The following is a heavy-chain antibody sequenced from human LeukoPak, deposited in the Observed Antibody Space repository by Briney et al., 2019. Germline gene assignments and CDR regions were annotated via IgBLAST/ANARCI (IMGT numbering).Heavy chain of an antibody. D-gene: IGHD6-13*01. Sequence: ASVKVSCTASGYTFTGYYMHWVRQAPGQGLEWMGWINPNSGGTNYAQKFQGRVTMTRDTSISTAYMELSRLRSDDTAVYYCARVPISIIAAAANNWFDPWGQGTLVTVSS. CDR1: GYTFTGYY. J-gene: IGHJ5*02. CDR2: INPNSGGT. CDR3: ARVPISIIAAAANNWFDP. V-gene: IGHV1-2*02.